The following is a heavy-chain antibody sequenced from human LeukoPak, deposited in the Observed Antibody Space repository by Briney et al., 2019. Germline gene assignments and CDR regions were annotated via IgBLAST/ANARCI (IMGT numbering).Heavy chain of an antibody. CDR1: GFTFSSDW. Sequence: PGGSLRLSCAASGFTFSSDWMHWVRQAPGKGLVWVSRINRDGRSTTYADSVKGRFTISRDNAKDTLYLQMNSLRAEDTAVYYCARGMIRGVMDDYWGQGTLVTVSS. V-gene: IGHV3-74*01. CDR3: ARGMIRGVMDDY. J-gene: IGHJ4*02. CDR2: INRDGRST. D-gene: IGHD3-10*01.